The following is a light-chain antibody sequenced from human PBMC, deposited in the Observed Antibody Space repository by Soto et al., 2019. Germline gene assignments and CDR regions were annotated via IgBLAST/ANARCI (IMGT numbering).Light chain of an antibody. J-gene: IGKJ3*01. V-gene: IGKV4-1*01. CDR3: QQYYSTPPT. CDR2: WAS. CDR1: QSVLYSSNNKNY. Sequence: DIVMTQSPDSLAVSLGERATINCKSSQSVLYSSNNKNYLAWYQQNPGQPPKLLIYWASTRESGVPERFSGSGSGTEFTLTISSLQAEDVAVYYCQQYYSTPPTFGPGTKVDIK.